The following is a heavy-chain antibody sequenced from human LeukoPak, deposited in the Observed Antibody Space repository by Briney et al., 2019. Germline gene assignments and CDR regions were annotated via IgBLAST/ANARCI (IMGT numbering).Heavy chain of an antibody. V-gene: IGHV4-34*01. J-gene: IGHJ5*02. CDR1: GGSFSGYY. CDR2: INHSGST. D-gene: IGHD2-2*01. CDR3: ATYCTSTSCYRGIDP. Sequence: SETLSLTCAVYGGSFSGYYWNWIRQPLGKGLEWIGEINHSGSTNYNPSLKSRVTISVDTSKNQFSLKLSSVTAADTAVYYCATYCTSTSCYRGIDPWGKGTLVTVSS.